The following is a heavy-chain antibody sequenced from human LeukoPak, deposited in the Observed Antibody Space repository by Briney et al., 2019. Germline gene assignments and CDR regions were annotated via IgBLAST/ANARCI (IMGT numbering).Heavy chain of an antibody. D-gene: IGHD3-22*01. Sequence: SETLSLTCAVYGGSFSDYYWSWIRQPPGKGLEWIGEISHSGSTNYNPSLKSRVTISVDTSKNQFSPKLSSVTAADTAVFYCARGHDSSGYYYFDYWGQGTLVTVSS. CDR3: ARGHDSSGYYYFDY. CDR1: GGSFSDYY. V-gene: IGHV4-34*01. CDR2: ISHSGST. J-gene: IGHJ4*02.